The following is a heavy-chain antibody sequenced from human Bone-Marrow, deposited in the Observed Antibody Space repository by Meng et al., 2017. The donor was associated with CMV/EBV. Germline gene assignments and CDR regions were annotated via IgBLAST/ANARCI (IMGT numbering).Heavy chain of an antibody. CDR3: ASRRDGYKYYFDY. CDR2: IYYSGST. Sequence: SETLSLTCTVSGGSVSSGSYYWSWIRQPPGKGLEWIGYIYYSGSTNYNPSLKSRVTISVDTSKNQFSLKLSSVTAADTAVYYCASRRDGYKYYFDYWGQGNLVNVDS. CDR1: GGSVSSGSYY. V-gene: IGHV4-61*01. J-gene: IGHJ4*02. D-gene: IGHD5-24*01.